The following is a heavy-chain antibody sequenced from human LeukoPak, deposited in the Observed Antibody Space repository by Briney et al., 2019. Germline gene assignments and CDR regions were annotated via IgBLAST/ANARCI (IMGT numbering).Heavy chain of an antibody. CDR1: GFTFSNYW. Sequence: GGSLRLSCAASGFTFSNYWMNWVRQAPGKGLELVANIKQDGSAKYYVDSVKGRFTISRDNAKNSLYLQMNSLGAEDTAVYYCARTIREQWLTIDYWGQGTLVTFSS. CDR2: IKQDGSAK. CDR3: ARTIREQWLTIDY. D-gene: IGHD6-19*01. V-gene: IGHV3-7*04. J-gene: IGHJ4*02.